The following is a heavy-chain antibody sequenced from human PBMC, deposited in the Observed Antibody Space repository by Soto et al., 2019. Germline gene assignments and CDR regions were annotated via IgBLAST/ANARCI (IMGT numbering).Heavy chain of an antibody. V-gene: IGHV4-31*03. CDR1: GGSISSGGYY. CDR3: NGNSGYDRDFDY. D-gene: IGHD5-12*01. CDR2: IYYSGST. Sequence: SSETLSLTSTVSGGSISSGGYYCSWIRQHPGKGLEWIGYIYYSGSTYYNPSLKSRVTISVDTSKNQFSLKLSSVTAADTAVYYCNGNSGYDRDFDYWGQGTLVTVSS. J-gene: IGHJ4*02.